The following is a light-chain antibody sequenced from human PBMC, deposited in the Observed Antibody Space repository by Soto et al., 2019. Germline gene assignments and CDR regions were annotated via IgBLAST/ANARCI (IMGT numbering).Light chain of an antibody. CDR2: GAS. CDR1: RNINRK. J-gene: IGKJ4*01. CDR3: KQYYDYPPLI. V-gene: IGKV3-15*01. Sequence: EIVMTQSPATLSVSPGERATLSCRASRNINRKLAWYQQKPGQAPRLLISGASTRATGIPARFSGSGSGTEFTLTISSLQSEDFAVYYCKQYYDYPPLIVGGGTKVEIK.